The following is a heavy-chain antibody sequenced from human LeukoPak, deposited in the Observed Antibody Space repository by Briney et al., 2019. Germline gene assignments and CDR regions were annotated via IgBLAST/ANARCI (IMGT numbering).Heavy chain of an antibody. CDR2: IYPDDSDT. CDR1: GYSFTTYL. J-gene: IGHJ4*02. CDR3: ARVGSSGDGRYFDY. D-gene: IGHD7-27*01. V-gene: IGHV5-51*01. Sequence: GESLKISCKGSGYSFTTYLIGWVRQLPGKGLEWMVIIYPDDSDTRYSRSFQGQVTISADKTISTAYLQWSSLNASDTAMYYCARVGSSGDGRYFDYWGQGTLVTVSS.